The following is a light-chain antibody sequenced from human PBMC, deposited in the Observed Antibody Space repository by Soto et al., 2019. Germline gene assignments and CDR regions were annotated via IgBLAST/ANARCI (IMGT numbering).Light chain of an antibody. Sequence: AIPMTQSPSSLSASVGDRVTISCRASQGIGNAFAWYQQKPGKPPKVLIYGASNLQSGVPPRFSGSGSGTDFTLDISSLQPEDSATYYCLKDINYPWTFGQGTKVEIK. CDR1: QGIGNA. CDR2: GAS. V-gene: IGKV1-6*01. CDR3: LKDINYPWT. J-gene: IGKJ1*01.